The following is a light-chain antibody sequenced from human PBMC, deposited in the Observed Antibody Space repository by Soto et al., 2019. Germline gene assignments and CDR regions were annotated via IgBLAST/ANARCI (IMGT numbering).Light chain of an antibody. CDR2: DAS. Sequence: EIVLTQSPATLSLSPGERATLSCRASQSVSSYLAWYQQKPGQAPRLLIYDASNWATGIPARFSGSGSGIDFTLTISSLEPEDFAVYYCQQRSNWPPLTFGGGTKVEIK. CDR1: QSVSSY. CDR3: QQRSNWPPLT. V-gene: IGKV3-11*01. J-gene: IGKJ4*01.